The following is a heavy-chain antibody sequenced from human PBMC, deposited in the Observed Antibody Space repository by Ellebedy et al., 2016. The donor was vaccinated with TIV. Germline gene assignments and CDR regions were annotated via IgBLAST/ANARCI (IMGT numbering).Heavy chain of an antibody. V-gene: IGHV4-59*12. J-gene: IGHJ4*02. Sequence: GSLRLXXTVSGDSMSTYYWNWLRQSPGKGLEWIGFVYYSGKVDYNPSLKGRVTISVDTSKNQFSLNLSSVTAADTAVYYCAKDGGYSSGWYNDWGQGTLVTVSS. D-gene: IGHD6-19*01. CDR3: AKDGGYSSGWYND. CDR1: GDSMSTYY. CDR2: VYYSGKV.